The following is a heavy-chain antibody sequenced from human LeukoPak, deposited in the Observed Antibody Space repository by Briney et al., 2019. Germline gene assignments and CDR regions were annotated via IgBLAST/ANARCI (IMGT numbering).Heavy chain of an antibody. Sequence: GGSLRLSCAVSGFTFSSYTMNWVRQAPGQGLEWVSSISSSGSTIYYADSVKGRFTISRDNAKNSLYLQMNSLRAEDTAVYYCAELGITMIGGVWGKGTTVTISS. J-gene: IGHJ6*04. D-gene: IGHD3-10*02. CDR2: ISSSGSTI. V-gene: IGHV3-48*03. CDR1: GFTFSSYT. CDR3: AELGITMIGGV.